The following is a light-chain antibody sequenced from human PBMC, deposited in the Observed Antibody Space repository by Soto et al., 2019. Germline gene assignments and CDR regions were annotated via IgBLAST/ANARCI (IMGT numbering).Light chain of an antibody. V-gene: IGLV8-61*01. Sequence: QAVVTQEPSFSVSPGGTVTLTCGLSSGSVSTSYYPSWYQQTPGQAPRTLIYSTNTRYSGVPDRFSGSILGNKAALTITGAQADDASDYYCVLYMGSGISVFGGGTLLTVL. CDR3: VLYMGSGISV. J-gene: IGLJ2*01. CDR1: SGSVSTSYY. CDR2: STN.